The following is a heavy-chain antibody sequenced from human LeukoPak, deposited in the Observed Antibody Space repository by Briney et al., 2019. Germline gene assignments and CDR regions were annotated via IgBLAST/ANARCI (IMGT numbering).Heavy chain of an antibody. V-gene: IGHV4-39*01. CDR1: GGSISSSSYY. D-gene: IGHD5-12*01. J-gene: IGHJ4*02. CDR2: IYYSGST. CDR3: ARRGYSGYEMGDYFDY. Sequence: SETLSLTCTVSGGSISSSSYYWVWIRQPPGNGLEWIGSIYYSGSTYYNPSLKSRVTISVDTSKNQFSLKLSSVTAADTAVYYCARRGYSGYEMGDYFDYWGQGTLVTVSS.